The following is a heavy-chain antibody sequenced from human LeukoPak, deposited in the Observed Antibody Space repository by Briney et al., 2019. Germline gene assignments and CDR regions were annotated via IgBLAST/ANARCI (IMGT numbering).Heavy chain of an antibody. CDR1: GGSFSGYH. J-gene: IGHJ4*02. D-gene: IGHD3-3*01. V-gene: IGHV4-34*01. CDR3: ARDLGDYWSGFRSYFFDY. CDR2: INDSGSP. Sequence: SETLSLTCEVNGGSFSGYHWTWIRQPPGKGLQYIGEINDSGSPIYNPSLKSRVTISVDTSKNQFSVNLTSVTAADTAVYYCARDLGDYWSGFRSYFFDYWGQGTLVTVSS.